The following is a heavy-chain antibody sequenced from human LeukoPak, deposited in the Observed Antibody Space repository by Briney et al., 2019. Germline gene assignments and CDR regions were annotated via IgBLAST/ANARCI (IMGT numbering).Heavy chain of an antibody. D-gene: IGHD6-19*01. Sequence: GGSLRLSCAASGFTFSTNAMSWVRQAPGKGLEWVSTLSGNGGTTYYADSVKGRFTISGDNSKNTMYLQMNSLRAEDTAIYYCAKDQWLGRSYYGMDVWGQGTTVTVSS. CDR3: AKDQWLGRSYYGMDV. CDR2: LSGNGGTT. V-gene: IGHV3-23*01. J-gene: IGHJ6*02. CDR1: GFTFSTNA.